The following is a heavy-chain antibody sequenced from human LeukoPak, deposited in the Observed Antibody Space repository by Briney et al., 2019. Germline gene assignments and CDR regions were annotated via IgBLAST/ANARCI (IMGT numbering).Heavy chain of an antibody. V-gene: IGHV4-34*01. CDR3: ARGRRITMIVVVMPYFDY. D-gene: IGHD3-22*01. CDR1: GGSFSGYY. J-gene: IGHJ4*02. Sequence: SETLSLTCAVYGGSFSGYYWSWIRQPPGKGLEWIGEINHSGSTNYNPSLKSRVTISVDTPKNQFSLKLSSVTAADTAVYYCARGRRITMIVVVMPYFDYWGQGTLVTVSS. CDR2: INHSGST.